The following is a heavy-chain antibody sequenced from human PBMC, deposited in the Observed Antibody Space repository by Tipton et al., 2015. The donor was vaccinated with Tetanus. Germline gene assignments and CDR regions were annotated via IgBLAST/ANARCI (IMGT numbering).Heavy chain of an antibody. V-gene: IGHV4-59*01. Sequence: TLSLTCTVSGGSISSYYWSWIRQPPGKGLEWIGYIYYSGSTNYNPSLKSRVTISADTSKNQFSLKLSSVTAADTAVYYCARQSCSGGSCRFDPWGQGTLVTVSS. CDR1: GGSISSYY. CDR2: IYYSGST. D-gene: IGHD2-15*01. J-gene: IGHJ5*02. CDR3: ARQSCSGGSCRFDP.